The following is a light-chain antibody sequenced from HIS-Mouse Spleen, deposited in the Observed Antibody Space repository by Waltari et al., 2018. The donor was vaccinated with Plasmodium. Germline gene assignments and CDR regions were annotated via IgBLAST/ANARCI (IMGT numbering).Light chain of an antibody. J-gene: IGKJ1*01. V-gene: IGKV1-5*03. CDR1: QSISSW. CDR3: QQYNNYSWS. CDR2: KAS. Sequence: DIQMTQSPSTLSASVGDRVTITCRASQSISSWLAWYQLKPGQATKLLIYKASSLESGVPSRFSGSGSGTEFTLTISSLQPDDVATYYCQQYNNYSWSFGQGTKVEIK.